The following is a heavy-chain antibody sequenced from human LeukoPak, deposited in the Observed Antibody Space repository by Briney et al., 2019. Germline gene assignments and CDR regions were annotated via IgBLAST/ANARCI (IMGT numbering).Heavy chain of an antibody. V-gene: IGHV3-48*01. CDR1: GFTFSSYS. Sequence: GGSLRLSCAASGFTFSSYSMNWVRQAPGKGLEWVSYISSSSSTIYYADSVKGRFTISRDNSKNTVYMKMNSLRAEDTAVYYCAKVARLGGNSFYYYMDVWGKGTTVTISS. CDR3: AKVARLGGNSFYYYMDV. D-gene: IGHD3-16*01. CDR2: ISSSSSTI. J-gene: IGHJ6*03.